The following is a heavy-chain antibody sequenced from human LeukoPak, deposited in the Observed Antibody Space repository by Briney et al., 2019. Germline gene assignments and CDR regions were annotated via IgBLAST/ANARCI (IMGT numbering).Heavy chain of an antibody. CDR3: ARDVAGATPFDY. CDR1: GDTFTGYY. Sequence: ASVKVSCKASGDTFTGYYMHWVRQAPEQGLEWMGRINPNSGGTNYAQKFQGRVTMTRDTSISTAYMELSRLRSDDTAVYYCARDVAGATPFDYWGQGTLVTVSS. CDR2: INPNSGGT. D-gene: IGHD1-26*01. J-gene: IGHJ4*02. V-gene: IGHV1-2*06.